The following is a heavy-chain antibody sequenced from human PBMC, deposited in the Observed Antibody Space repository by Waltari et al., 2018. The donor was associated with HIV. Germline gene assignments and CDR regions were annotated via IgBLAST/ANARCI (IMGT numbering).Heavy chain of an antibody. J-gene: IGHJ4*02. V-gene: IGHV3-23*01. CDR1: GFTFSSYA. CDR3: AKDLSILKGGAPKSSWIQLWLPFDY. D-gene: IGHD5-18*01. CDR2: ISGSGGST. Sequence: EVQLLESGGGLVQPGGSLRLSCAASGFTFSSYAMSWVRQAPGKGLEWVSAISGSGGSTYYADSVKGRFTISRDNSKNTLYLQMNSLRAEDTAVYYCAKDLSILKGGAPKSSWIQLWLPFDYWGQGTLVTVSS.